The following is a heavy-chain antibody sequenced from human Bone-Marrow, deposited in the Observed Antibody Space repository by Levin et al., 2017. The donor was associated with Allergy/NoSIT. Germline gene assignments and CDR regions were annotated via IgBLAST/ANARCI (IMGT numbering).Heavy chain of an antibody. CDR1: GFTFSYYG. Sequence: GESLKISCAASGFTFSYYGMHWVRQAPGKGLEWVAVTWYEGINKDYGDSVKGRFTISRDNAKNMLYLQMNSLSADDTAIYYCARSRSGPDAFDIWGQGTMVTVSS. CDR3: ARSRSGPDAFDI. V-gene: IGHV3-33*01. D-gene: IGHD3-22*01. J-gene: IGHJ3*02. CDR2: TWYEGINK.